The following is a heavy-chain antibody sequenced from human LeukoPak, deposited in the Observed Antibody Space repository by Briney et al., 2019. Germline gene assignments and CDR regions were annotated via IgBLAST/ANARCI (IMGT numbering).Heavy chain of an antibody. J-gene: IGHJ4*02. CDR3: ARSYGGNLVGY. D-gene: IGHD4-23*01. Sequence: ASVKVSCKGSGYTFTVYYMHWVRQAPGQGLEWMGWINPNSGGTNYAQKFQGRITMTRDTSISTAYMELSRLRSDDTAVYYCARSYGGNLVGYWGQGTLVTVSS. CDR2: INPNSGGT. V-gene: IGHV1-2*02. CDR1: GYTFTVYY.